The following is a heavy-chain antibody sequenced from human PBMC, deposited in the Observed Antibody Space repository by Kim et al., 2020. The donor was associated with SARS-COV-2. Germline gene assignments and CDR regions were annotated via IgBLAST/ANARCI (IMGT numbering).Heavy chain of an antibody. CDR1: GFTVNSYD. Sequence: GGSLRLSCETSGFTVNSYDMHWVRQITGKDLEWVSNIGKDGDLYYSGAVKGRFTISRENAKNSLYLQMNSLRAGDSAIYYCARGRHLRGRVNSWFDPWG. CDR3: ARGRHLRGRVNSWFDP. D-gene: IGHD1-20*01. CDR2: IGKDGDL. J-gene: IGHJ5*02. V-gene: IGHV3-13*05.